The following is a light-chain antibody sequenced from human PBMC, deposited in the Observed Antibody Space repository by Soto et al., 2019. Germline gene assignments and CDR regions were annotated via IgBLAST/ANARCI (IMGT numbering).Light chain of an antibody. CDR1: SSDVGGYNY. CDR3: SSYTGSDSWV. V-gene: IGLV2-14*01. CDR2: EVS. J-gene: IGLJ3*02. Sequence: QSVLTQPASVSGSPGQSITISCTGTSSDVGGYNYVSWYQQHPGKAPKLMIYEVSNRPLGVSNRFSGSKSGNTASLTISGLQAEDEADYYCSSYTGSDSWVFGGGTKLTVL.